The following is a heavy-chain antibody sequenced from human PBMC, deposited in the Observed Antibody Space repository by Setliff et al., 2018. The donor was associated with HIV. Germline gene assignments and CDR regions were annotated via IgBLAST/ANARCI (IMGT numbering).Heavy chain of an antibody. CDR1: GGSISSSY. D-gene: IGHD2-21*02. CDR2: IYYRGST. V-gene: IGHV4-39*01. Sequence: SETLSLTCTVSGGSISSSYWNWIRQPPGKGLEWIGTIYYRGSTYYNPSLKSRVTISVDTSKNQFSLKLTSVTAADTAVYYCARHYGAVKSVVTVVAKYFPHWGQGTLVTVSS. CDR3: ARHYGAVKSVVTVVAKYFPH. J-gene: IGHJ1*01.